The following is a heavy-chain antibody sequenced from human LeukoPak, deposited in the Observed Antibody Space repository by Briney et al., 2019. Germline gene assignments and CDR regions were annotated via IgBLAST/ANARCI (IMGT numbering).Heavy chain of an antibody. CDR1: GGSFSGYY. J-gene: IGHJ4*02. CDR2: INHSGST. V-gene: IGHV4-34*01. Sequence: SETLSLTCAVYGGSFSGYYWSWIRQPPGKGLEWIGEINHSGSTNYNPSLKSRVTISVDTSKNQFSLKLSSVTAADTAVYYCATEKGLYYDILTGYYNDYWGQGTLVTVSS. D-gene: IGHD3-9*01. CDR3: ATEKGLYYDILTGYYNDY.